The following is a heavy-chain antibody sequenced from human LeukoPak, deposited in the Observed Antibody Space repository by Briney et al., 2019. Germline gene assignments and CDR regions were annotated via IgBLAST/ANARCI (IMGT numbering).Heavy chain of an antibody. J-gene: IGHJ3*02. Sequence: PSQTLSLTCTVSGGSISSGSYYWSWIRQPPGKGLEWIGYIYYSGSTNYNPFLKSRVTISVDTSKNQFSLKLSSVTAADTAVYYCARDGCSGGSCPLRANAFDIWGQGTMVTVSS. CDR1: GGSISSGSYY. CDR2: IYYSGST. D-gene: IGHD2-15*01. V-gene: IGHV4-61*01. CDR3: ARDGCSGGSCPLRANAFDI.